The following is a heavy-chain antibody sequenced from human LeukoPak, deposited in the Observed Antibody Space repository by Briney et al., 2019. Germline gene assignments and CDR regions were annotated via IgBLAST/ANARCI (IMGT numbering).Heavy chain of an antibody. Sequence: PSETLSLTCAVSGGSISSSNWWSWVRQPPGKGLEWIGEIYHSGSTNYNPSLKSRVTISVDTSKNQFSLKLSSVTAADTAVYYCARGFPTQYYDILTGYYTGLFFDYWGQGTLVTVSS. J-gene: IGHJ4*02. V-gene: IGHV4-4*02. CDR2: IYHSGST. D-gene: IGHD3-9*01. CDR1: GGSISSSNW. CDR3: ARGFPTQYYDILTGYYTGLFFDY.